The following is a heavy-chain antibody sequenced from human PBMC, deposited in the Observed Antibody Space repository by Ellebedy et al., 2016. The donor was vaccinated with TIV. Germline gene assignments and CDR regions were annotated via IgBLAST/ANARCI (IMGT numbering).Heavy chain of an antibody. J-gene: IGHJ2*01. CDR1: GFTFSSYD. CDR2: IDIAGAP. D-gene: IGHD1-1*01. CDR3: AREHITTGYWYFDL. V-gene: IGHV3-13*05. Sequence: GGSLRLSXAASGFTFSSYDMHWVRQTTEKGLEWASAIDIAGAPSYSGSVKGRFTISRENAKNALYLQMDSLRTGDTGVYYCAREHITTGYWYFDLWGRGTLVTVSS.